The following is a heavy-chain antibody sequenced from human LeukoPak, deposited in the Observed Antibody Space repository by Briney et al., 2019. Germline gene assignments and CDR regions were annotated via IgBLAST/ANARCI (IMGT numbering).Heavy chain of an antibody. CDR3: ARARWELLLLDY. CDR2: IYSGGST. V-gene: IGHV3-53*01. D-gene: IGHD1-26*01. J-gene: IGHJ4*02. Sequence: PGGSLRLSCAASGLTVSSNYMSWVRQAPGKGLEWVSVIYSGGSTYYADSVKGRYTISRDNSKNTLYLQMNSLRAEDTAVYYCARARWELLLLDYWGQGTLVTVSS. CDR1: GLTVSSNY.